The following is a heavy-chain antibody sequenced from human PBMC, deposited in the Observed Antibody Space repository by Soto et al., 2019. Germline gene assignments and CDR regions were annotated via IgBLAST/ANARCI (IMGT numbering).Heavy chain of an antibody. CDR1: GGSISSYY. J-gene: IGHJ5*02. Sequence: PSETLSLTCTVSGGSISSYYWSWIRQPPGKGLEWIGYIYYSGSTNYNPSLKSRVTISVDTSKNQFSLKLSSVTAADTAVYYCARDRGYSSRYNWFDPWGQGTLVTVSS. CDR3: ARDRGYSSRYNWFDP. CDR2: IYYSGST. D-gene: IGHD6-13*01. V-gene: IGHV4-59*01.